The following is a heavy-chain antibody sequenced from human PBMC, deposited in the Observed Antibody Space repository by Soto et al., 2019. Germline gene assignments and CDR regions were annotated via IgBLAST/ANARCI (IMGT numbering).Heavy chain of an antibody. V-gene: IGHV1-69*13. Sequence: SVKVSCKASGGTFSSYGISWVRQAPGQGLEWMGRSIPIFGTANYAQKFQDRVTITADESTSTAYMELSSLRFEDTAVYYCARDPVPAYIIDVFYIGGQGTMLPVSS. CDR3: ARDPVPAYIIDVFYI. CDR1: GGTFSSYG. D-gene: IGHD3-16*01. J-gene: IGHJ3*02. CDR2: SIPIFGTA.